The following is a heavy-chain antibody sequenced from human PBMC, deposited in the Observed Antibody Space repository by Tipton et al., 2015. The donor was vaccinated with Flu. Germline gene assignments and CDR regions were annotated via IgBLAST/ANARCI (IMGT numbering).Heavy chain of an antibody. CDR3: AGQRLILDDGSGYYDY. CDR1: GYSISSGYY. D-gene: IGHD3-22*01. CDR2: IYHSGST. Sequence: TLSLTCAVSGYSISSGYYWGWIRQPPGKGLEWIGSIYHSGSTYYNPSLKSRVTISVDTSKNQFSLKLSSVTAADTAVYYCAGQRLILDDGSGYYDYWGQGTLVTVSS. V-gene: IGHV4-38-2*01. J-gene: IGHJ4*02.